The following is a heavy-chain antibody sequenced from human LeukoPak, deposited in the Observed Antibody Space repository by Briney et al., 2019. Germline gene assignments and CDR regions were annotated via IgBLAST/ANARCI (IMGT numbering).Heavy chain of an antibody. D-gene: IGHD3/OR15-3a*01. V-gene: IGHV3-7*03. J-gene: IGHJ4*02. Sequence: GGSLRLSCAASGFVFDTYWMTWIRQAPGKGLEWLANINLDGTEEHYVDSSLKGRFTISRDNARSSLYLQMNSLRVDDTAVYYCATGRHDFLHWGQGALVTISS. CDR3: ATGRHDFLH. CDR1: GFVFDTYW. CDR2: INLDGTEE.